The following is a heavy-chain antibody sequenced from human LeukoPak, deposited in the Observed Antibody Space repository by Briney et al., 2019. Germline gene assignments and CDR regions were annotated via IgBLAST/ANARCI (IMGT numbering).Heavy chain of an antibody. D-gene: IGHD3-10*01. J-gene: IGHJ3*02. CDR3: AKDDGGSPLNAFEI. V-gene: IGHV3-23*01. Sequence: GGSLRLSCAASGFTFSSYAMSWVRQAPGKGLEWVSTISYSGGSTYYADSVKGRFAISRDSSKNTLYLQMNGLRGEDTAVYYCAKDDGGSPLNAFEIWGQGTLVTVSS. CDR1: GFTFSSYA. CDR2: ISYSGGST.